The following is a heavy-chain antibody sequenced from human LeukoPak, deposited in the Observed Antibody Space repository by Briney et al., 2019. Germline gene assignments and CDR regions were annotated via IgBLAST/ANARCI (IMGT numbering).Heavy chain of an antibody. CDR2: ISQDGSEK. Sequence: PGGSLRLSCAASGITFSSYWMSWVRQAPGKGLEWVANISQDGSEKYYVDSVKGRFTISRDNAQNSLYLQMNSLRAEDTAVYYCARDGRPDTSDYWGQGTLVTVSS. J-gene: IGHJ4*02. CDR3: ARDGRPDTSDY. CDR1: GITFSSYW. V-gene: IGHV3-7*04.